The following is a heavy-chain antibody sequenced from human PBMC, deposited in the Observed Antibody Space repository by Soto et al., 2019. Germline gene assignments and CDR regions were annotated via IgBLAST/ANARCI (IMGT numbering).Heavy chain of an antibody. Sequence: GGSLRLSCAASGFTFSDYYMSWIRQAPGKGLEWLSYISSSSSYTNYADSVKGRFTISADKSISTVYLQWSSLKASDTAMYYCARQGWRSSSWYGRSFDYWGQGTLVTVS. CDR2: ISSSSSYT. D-gene: IGHD6-13*01. CDR1: GFTFSDYY. V-gene: IGHV3-11*03. CDR3: ARQGWRSSSWYGRSFDY. J-gene: IGHJ4*02.